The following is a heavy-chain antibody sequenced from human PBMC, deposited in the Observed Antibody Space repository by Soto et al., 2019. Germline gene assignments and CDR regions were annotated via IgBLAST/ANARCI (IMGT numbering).Heavy chain of an antibody. Sequence: PSETLSLTCAVSGDSITSVGYSWSWIRQPPGKALEWIGYIYHTGTTYYTAALKSRVTISLERSKNRISLSLNSVTAADTAVYYCAATVFGEYSHYALDVWGHGAKVTVSS. CDR1: GDSITSVGYS. CDR2: IYHTGTT. CDR3: AATVFGEYSHYALDV. J-gene: IGHJ6*02. V-gene: IGHV4-30-2*01. D-gene: IGHD3-3*01.